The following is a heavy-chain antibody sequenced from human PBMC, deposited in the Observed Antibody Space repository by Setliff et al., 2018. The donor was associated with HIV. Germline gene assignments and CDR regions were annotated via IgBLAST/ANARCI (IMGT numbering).Heavy chain of an antibody. Sequence: PGESLRLSCVVSGFDFASFLIHWVRQAPGKGLEWVASISRDNFVRFYADSVRGRFNVSRDNAQKSLFLQMNSLKADDTAFYYCAREAPIQGVTYGFPHFDYWGQGALVTVSS. J-gene: IGHJ4*02. CDR2: ISRDNFVR. D-gene: IGHD3-10*01. CDR1: GFDFASFL. V-gene: IGHV3-21*01. CDR3: AREAPIQGVTYGFPHFDY.